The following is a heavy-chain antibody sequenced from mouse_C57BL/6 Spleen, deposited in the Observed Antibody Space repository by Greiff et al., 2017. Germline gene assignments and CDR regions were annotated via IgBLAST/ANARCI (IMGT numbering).Heavy chain of an antibody. V-gene: IGHV1-81*01. CDR3: ARRRTTVIATNCTMDY. CDR1: GYTFTSYG. CDR2: IYPRSGNT. D-gene: IGHD1-1*01. J-gene: IGHJ4*01. Sequence: QVQLQQSGAELARPGASVKLSCTASGYTFTSYGISWVKQRTGQGPEWIGVIYPRSGNTYYNEKFTGQATLTADKSSSTAYMELRSLTSEDSAVYFCARRRTTVIATNCTMDYWGQGTSVTVSA.